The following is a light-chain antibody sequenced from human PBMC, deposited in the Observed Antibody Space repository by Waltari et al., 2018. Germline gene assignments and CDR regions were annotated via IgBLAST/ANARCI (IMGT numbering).Light chain of an antibody. CDR3: AVWHDSLNGWV. V-gene: IGLV1-44*01. CDR2: TNN. CDR1: SSNIGSNT. J-gene: IGLJ3*02. Sequence: QSVLTQPPSASGTPGQTVIISCSGSSSNIGSNTVTWYQQPPGAAPNLLIYTNNRRPSGGPGRFSGSQSGTSASLAISGLQSADEADYYCAVWHDSLNGWVFGGGTKVTVL.